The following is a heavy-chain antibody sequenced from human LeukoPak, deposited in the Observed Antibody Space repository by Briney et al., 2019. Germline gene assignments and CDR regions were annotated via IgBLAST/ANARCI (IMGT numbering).Heavy chain of an antibody. CDR1: GFTFSSYS. V-gene: IGHV3-48*01. Sequence: GGSLRPSCAASGFTFSSYSMNWVRQAPGKGLEWVSYISSSSSTIYYADSVKGRFTISRDNSKNTLYLQMNSLRAEDTAVYYCAKEAVRGVTTIQYYFDYWGQGTLVTVSS. J-gene: IGHJ4*02. CDR3: AKEAVRGVTTIQYYFDY. D-gene: IGHD3-10*01. CDR2: ISSSSSTI.